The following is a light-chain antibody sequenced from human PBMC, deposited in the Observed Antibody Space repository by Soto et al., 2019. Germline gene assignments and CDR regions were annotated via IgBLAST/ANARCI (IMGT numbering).Light chain of an antibody. CDR2: RNN. CDR3: AAWDDSLSGPV. V-gene: IGLV1-47*01. CDR1: SSNIGSNY. J-gene: IGLJ7*01. Sequence: QSVLTQPPSASGTPGQRVTISCSGSSSNIGSNYVYWYQQLPGTAPKLLIYRNNQRPSGVPDRFSGSKSGTSASLAISGLRSADEADYYCAAWDDSLSGPVFGGGTHLTVL.